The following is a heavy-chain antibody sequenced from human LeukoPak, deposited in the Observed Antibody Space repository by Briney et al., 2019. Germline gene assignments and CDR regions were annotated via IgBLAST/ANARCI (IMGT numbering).Heavy chain of an antibody. V-gene: IGHV4-61*01. CDR1: GGSVSSGSYY. Sequence: SETLSLTCTVSGGSVSSGSYYWSWIRQPPGKGLEWIGYIYYSGSTNYIPSLKSRVTISVDTSKNQFSLKLSSVTAADTAVYYCARADSYGFYFDYWGQGTLVTVSS. CDR3: ARADSYGFYFDY. J-gene: IGHJ4*02. CDR2: IYYSGST. D-gene: IGHD5-18*01.